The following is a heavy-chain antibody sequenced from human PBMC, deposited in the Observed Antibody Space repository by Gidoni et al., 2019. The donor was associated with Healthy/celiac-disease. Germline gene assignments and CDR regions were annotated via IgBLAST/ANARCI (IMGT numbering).Heavy chain of an antibody. V-gene: IGHV4-4*02. CDR1: GGSISSSHW. J-gene: IGHJ6*03. CDR2: IYHSGST. D-gene: IGHD2-15*01. CDR3: ARAPGYCSGGSCYGYYMDV. Sequence: QVQLQESGPGLVKPSGTLSLTSAVSGGSISSSHWWSWVRPPPGKGLEWIGEIYHSGSTNYNPSLKSRDTISVDKSKNQFSLKLSSVTAADTAVYYCARAPGYCSGGSCYGYYMDVWGKGTTVTVSS.